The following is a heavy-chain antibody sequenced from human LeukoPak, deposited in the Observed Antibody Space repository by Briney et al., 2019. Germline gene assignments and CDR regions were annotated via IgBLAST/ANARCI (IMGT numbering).Heavy chain of an antibody. Sequence: KPSETLSLTCTVSGGSISSYYWSWLRQPPGKGLEWIGYIYYSGSTNYNPSLKSRVTISVDTSKNPFSLKLSSVTAADTAVYYCARGARGYSYGHFDYWGQGTMVTVSS. V-gene: IGHV4-59*01. CDR3: ARGARGYSYGHFDY. CDR1: GGSISSYY. J-gene: IGHJ4*02. D-gene: IGHD5-18*01. CDR2: IYYSGST.